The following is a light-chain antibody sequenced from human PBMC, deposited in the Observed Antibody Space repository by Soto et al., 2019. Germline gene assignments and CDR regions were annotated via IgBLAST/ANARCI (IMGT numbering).Light chain of an antibody. CDR3: QQGSNWPIT. CDR2: DAS. J-gene: IGKJ5*01. Sequence: EIVWTQSPGTLSLSPVERATISFKTSQSRGSNLAWFQQKPGQAPRLLIYDASSRAPGIPARFSGSGSGTDFTLTISSLEPADFAVYYCQQGSNWPITFGQGTQLEIK. V-gene: IGKV3-11*01. CDR1: QSRGSN.